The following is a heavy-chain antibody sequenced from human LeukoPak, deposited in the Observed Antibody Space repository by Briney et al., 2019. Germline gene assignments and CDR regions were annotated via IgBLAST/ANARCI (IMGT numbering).Heavy chain of an antibody. CDR3: ARQWQQLVLVDY. Sequence: SETLSLTFTVSGGSISSSSYYWGWIRQPPGKGLEWIGSIYYSGSTYYNPSLKSRVTISVDTSKNQFSLKLSSVTAADTAVYYCARQWQQLVLVDYWGQGTLVTVSS. V-gene: IGHV4-39*01. CDR1: GGSISSSSYY. J-gene: IGHJ4*02. D-gene: IGHD6-13*01. CDR2: IYYSGST.